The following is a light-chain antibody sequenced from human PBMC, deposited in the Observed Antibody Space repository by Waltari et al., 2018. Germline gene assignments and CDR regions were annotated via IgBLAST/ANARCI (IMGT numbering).Light chain of an antibody. CDR1: QSITSW. CDR3: QQYSNYPWT. Sequence: DIQMTQSPSTLSAFVGDRVTITCRASQSITSWLAWYQQRPGKAPTLLIYGASNLQSGVPSRFSGSGSGTEFTLTISSLQPDDFATYYCQQYSNYPWTFGQGTKVEIK. V-gene: IGKV1-5*01. J-gene: IGKJ1*01. CDR2: GAS.